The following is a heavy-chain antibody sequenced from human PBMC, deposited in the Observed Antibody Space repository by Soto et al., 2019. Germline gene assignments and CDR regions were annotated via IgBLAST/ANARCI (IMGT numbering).Heavy chain of an antibody. CDR3: AKSQDWGSSDYFDY. CDR1: GFTFSSYA. J-gene: IGHJ4*02. Sequence: GGSLRLSCAASGFTFSSYAMSWVRQAPGKGLEWVSAISGSGGSTYYADSGKGRFTSSRDNSKNTLYLQMINLRADDPAVYYCAKSQDWGSSDYFDYWGQGTLVTVSS. D-gene: IGHD7-27*01. CDR2: ISGSGGST. V-gene: IGHV3-23*01.